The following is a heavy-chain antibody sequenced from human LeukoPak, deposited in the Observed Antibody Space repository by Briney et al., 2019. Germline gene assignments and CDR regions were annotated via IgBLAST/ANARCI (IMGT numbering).Heavy chain of an antibody. J-gene: IGHJ3*02. D-gene: IGHD6-19*01. Sequence: SETLSLTCTVSGGSISSYYWSWIRQPPGKGLEWIGYIYTSGSTNYNHSLKSRVTISVDTSKNQFSLKLSSVTAADTAVYYCARSIIAVAGAFDIWGQGTMVTVSS. CDR1: GGSISSYY. CDR3: ARSIIAVAGAFDI. V-gene: IGHV4-4*09. CDR2: IYTSGST.